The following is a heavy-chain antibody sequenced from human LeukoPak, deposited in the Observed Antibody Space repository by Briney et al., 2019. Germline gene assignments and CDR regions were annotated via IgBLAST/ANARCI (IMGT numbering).Heavy chain of an antibody. Sequence: SVTVSCTASGGTFSSYAISWVRQAPGQGLEWMGGIIPIFGTANYAQKFQGRVTITADESTSTAYMELSSLRSEDTAVYYCARDGPWPSTTILQKGGYFDYWGQGTLVTVSS. CDR2: IIPIFGTA. CDR1: GGTFSSYA. CDR3: ARDGPWPSTTILQKGGYFDY. J-gene: IGHJ4*02. V-gene: IGHV1-69*13. D-gene: IGHD1-26*01.